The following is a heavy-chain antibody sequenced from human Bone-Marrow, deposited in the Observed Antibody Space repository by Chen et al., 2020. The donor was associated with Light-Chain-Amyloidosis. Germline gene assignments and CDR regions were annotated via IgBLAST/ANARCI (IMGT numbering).Heavy chain of an antibody. V-gene: IGHV3-21*01. J-gene: IGHJ3*02. CDR3: AKEMGIHNGAFDI. D-gene: IGHD2-8*01. CDR1: NFTFDVYT. Sequence: EVHLVESGGGPVKPGGSLRLSCAGSNFTFDVYTMNWVRLTPGKGLEWVSAISSSSRSTYYADSVRGRFTTSRDNADNSLTLHMDDLRVEDTGVYFCAKEMGIHNGAFDIWGRGTVVTVSS. CDR2: ISSSSRST.